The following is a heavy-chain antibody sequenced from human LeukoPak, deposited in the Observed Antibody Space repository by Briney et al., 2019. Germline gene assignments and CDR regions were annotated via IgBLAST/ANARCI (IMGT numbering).Heavy chain of an antibody. CDR1: GFTFSSYS. V-gene: IGHV3-66*01. CDR2: IYSGGST. J-gene: IGHJ4*02. Sequence: GGSLRLSCAASGFTFSSYSMNWVRQAPGKGLEWVSVIYSGGSTYYADSVKGRFTISRDNSKNTLYPQMNSLRAEDTAVYYCARDPGRGGYYWGQGTLVTVSS. D-gene: IGHD1-26*01. CDR3: ARDPGRGGYY.